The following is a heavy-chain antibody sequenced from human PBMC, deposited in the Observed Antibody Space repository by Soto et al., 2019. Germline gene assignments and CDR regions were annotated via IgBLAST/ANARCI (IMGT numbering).Heavy chain of an antibody. V-gene: IGHV4-34*01. J-gene: IGHJ6*03. CDR2: INHSGST. Sequence: QVQLQQWGAGLLKPSETLSLTCAVYGGSFSGYYWSWIRQPPGKGLEWIGEINHSGSTNYNPSLKSRLTISVATSKTQFSLKLSSVTAADTAVYYCARGRSNYAFYYYMDVWGKGTTVTVSS. CDR3: ARGRSNYAFYYYMDV. D-gene: IGHD4-4*01. CDR1: GGSFSGYY.